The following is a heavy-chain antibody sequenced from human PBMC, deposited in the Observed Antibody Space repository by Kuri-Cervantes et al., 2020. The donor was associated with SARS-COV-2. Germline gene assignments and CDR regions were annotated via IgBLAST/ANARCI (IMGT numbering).Heavy chain of an antibody. CDR1: GGTFSSYA. CDR3: ARGGEQWLVLGNWFDP. J-gene: IGHJ5*02. D-gene: IGHD6-19*01. CDR2: INPNSGGT. V-gene: IGHV1-2*02. Sequence: ASVKVSCKASGGTFSSYAISWVRQAPGQGLEWMGWINPNSGGTNYAQKFQGRVTMTRDTSISTTYMELSRLRSDDTAVYYCARGGEQWLVLGNWFDPWGQGTLVTVSS.